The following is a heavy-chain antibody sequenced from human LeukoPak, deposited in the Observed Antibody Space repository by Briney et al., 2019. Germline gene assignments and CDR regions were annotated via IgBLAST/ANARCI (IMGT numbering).Heavy chain of an antibody. Sequence: PGGSLRLSCAASGFTFSSYSMNWVRQAPGKGLEWVSSISSSSSYIYYADSVKGRFTISRDNAKNSLYLQMNSLRAEDTAVYYCARDNAYSSTSEYYYYYYYMDVWGKGTTVTISS. CDR1: GFTFSSYS. J-gene: IGHJ6*03. V-gene: IGHV3-21*01. CDR3: ARDNAYSSTSEYYYYYYYMDV. D-gene: IGHD2-2*01. CDR2: ISSSSSYI.